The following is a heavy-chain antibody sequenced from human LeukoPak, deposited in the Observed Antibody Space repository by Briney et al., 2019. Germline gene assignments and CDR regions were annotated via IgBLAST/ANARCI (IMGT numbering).Heavy chain of an antibody. CDR1: GGSISSYY. Sequence: PSETLSLTCTVSGGSISSYYWSWIRQPPGKGLEWIGYIYYSGSTNYNPSLKSRVTISVDTSKNQFSLKLSSVTAADTALYYCARSRDYFDYWGQGTLVTVSS. J-gene: IGHJ4*02. V-gene: IGHV4-59*01. CDR2: IYYSGST. CDR3: ARSRDYFDY. D-gene: IGHD6-13*01.